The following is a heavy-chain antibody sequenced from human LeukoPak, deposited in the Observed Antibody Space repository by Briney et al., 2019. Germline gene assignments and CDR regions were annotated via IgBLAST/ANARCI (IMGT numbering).Heavy chain of an antibody. CDR2: INHSGST. CDR3: ARGSGVVVAARGYDAFDI. Sequence: SSETLSLTCIVSGGSISSGSYYWSWIRQPAGKGLEWIGEINHSGSTNYNPSLKSRVTISVDTSKNQFSLKLSSVTAADTAVYYCARGSGVVVAARGYDAFDIWGQGTMVTVSS. CDR1: GGSISSGSYY. D-gene: IGHD2-15*01. V-gene: IGHV4-61*10. J-gene: IGHJ3*02.